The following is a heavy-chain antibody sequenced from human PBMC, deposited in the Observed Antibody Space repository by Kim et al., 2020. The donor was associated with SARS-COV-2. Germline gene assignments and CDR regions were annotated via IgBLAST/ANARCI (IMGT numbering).Heavy chain of an antibody. D-gene: IGHD2-2*01. CDR2: INHSGST. J-gene: IGHJ4*02. CDR3: ARGAVVVPAAVDY. V-gene: IGHV4-34*01. CDR1: GGSFSGYY. Sequence: SETLSLTCAVYGGSFSGYYWSWIRQPPGKGLEWIGEINHSGSTNYNPSLKSRVTISVDTSKNQFSLKLSSVTAADTAVYYCARGAVVVPAAVDYWGQGTL.